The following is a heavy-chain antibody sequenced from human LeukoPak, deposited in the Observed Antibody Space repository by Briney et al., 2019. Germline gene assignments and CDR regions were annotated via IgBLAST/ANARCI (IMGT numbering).Heavy chain of an antibody. J-gene: IGHJ4*02. V-gene: IGHV4-59*01. D-gene: IGHD3-16*01. CDR3: ARAFWGAYFDY. CDR1: GGSISSYY. CDR2: IHFSGST. Sequence: PSETLSLTCSVSGGSISSYYWSWIRQPPGKGLEWLGYIHFSGSTNYNPSLKSRVTISVDTSKNQFSLKLTSVTAADTAVYYCARAFWGAYFDYWGQGTLVTVSS.